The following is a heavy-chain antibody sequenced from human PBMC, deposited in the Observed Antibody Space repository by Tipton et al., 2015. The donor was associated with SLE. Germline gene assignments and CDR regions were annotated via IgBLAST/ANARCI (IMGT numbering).Heavy chain of an antibody. D-gene: IGHD1-26*01. CDR3: AGELLDYFDY. V-gene: IGHV3-30*03. CDR2: ISYDGSNK. Sequence: SLRLSCAASGFTVSSNYMNWVRQAPGKGLEWVSVISYDGSNKFYADSVKGRFTISRDNSKNTLYLQMNSLRAEDTAVYSCAGELLDYFDYWGQGTLVTVSS. CDR1: GFTVSSNY. J-gene: IGHJ4*02.